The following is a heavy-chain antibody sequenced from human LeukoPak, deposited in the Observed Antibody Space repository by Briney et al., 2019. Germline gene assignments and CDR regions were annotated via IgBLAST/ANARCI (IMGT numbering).Heavy chain of an antibody. J-gene: IGHJ4*02. CDR2: IGTAGDT. D-gene: IGHD6-19*01. V-gene: IGHV3-13*01. CDR1: GFTFSSYD. Sequence: GRSLRLSCAASGFTFSSYDMHWVRQATGKGLEWVSAIGTAGDTYYPGSVKGRFTISRENAKNSLYLQMNSLRAGDTAVYYCARGPLYSSGWYYYFDYWGQGTLVTVSS. CDR3: ARGPLYSSGWYYYFDY.